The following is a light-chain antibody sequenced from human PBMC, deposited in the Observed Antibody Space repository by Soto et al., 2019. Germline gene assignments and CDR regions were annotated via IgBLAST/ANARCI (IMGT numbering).Light chain of an antibody. Sequence: QLVLTQSPSASASLRASVKLTCTLSSGHSRYAIAWHQQQPEKGPRYLMKVNSDGSHSKGDGIPDRFSGSSSGTERYLTISSLQAGDEADYYCQTWGTGVLVFGGGTKLTVL. CDR1: SGHSRYA. V-gene: IGLV4-69*01. CDR3: QTWGTGVLV. J-gene: IGLJ2*01. CDR2: VNSDGSH.